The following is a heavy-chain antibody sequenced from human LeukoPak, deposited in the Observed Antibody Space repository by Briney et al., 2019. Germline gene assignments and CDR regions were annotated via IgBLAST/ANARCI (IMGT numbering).Heavy chain of an antibody. V-gene: IGHV3-48*03. Sequence: GGSLRLSCAASGFTFSSYEMNWVRQAPGKGLEWVSYISSSGSTIYYADSVKGRFTISRDNAKNSLYLQMNSLRAEDTAVYYCARFARGEMVRGADYYYYYMDVWGKGTTVTVSS. CDR2: ISSSGSTI. J-gene: IGHJ6*03. D-gene: IGHD3-10*01. CDR1: GFTFSSYE. CDR3: ARFARGEMVRGADYYYYYMDV.